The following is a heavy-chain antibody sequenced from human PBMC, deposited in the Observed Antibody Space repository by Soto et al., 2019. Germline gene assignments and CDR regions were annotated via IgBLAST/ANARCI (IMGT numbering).Heavy chain of an antibody. D-gene: IGHD3-10*01. J-gene: IGHJ6*02. CDR2: ISAYNGNT. CDR1: GYTFTSYG. V-gene: IGHV1-18*01. Sequence: GASVKVSCKASGYTFTSYGISWVRQAPGQGLEWMGWISAYNGNTNYAQKLQGRVTMTTDTSTSTAYMELTSVTATDTAVYYCARQGFGALHGLVDVWGQGTTVTVSS. CDR3: ARQGFGALHGLVDV.